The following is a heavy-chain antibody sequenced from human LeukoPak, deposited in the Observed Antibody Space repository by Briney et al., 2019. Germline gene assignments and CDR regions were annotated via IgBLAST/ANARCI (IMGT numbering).Heavy chain of an antibody. Sequence: GGSLRLSCAASGFTFSSYWMSWVRQAPGKGLEWVANIKQDGSEKYYVDSVKGRFTISRDNAKNSLYLQMNSLRAEDTAVYYCARDSGGYDFWSGYFNWFDPWGQGTLVTVSS. CDR3: ARDSGGYDFWSGYFNWFDP. CDR1: GFTFSSYW. CDR2: IKQDGSEK. D-gene: IGHD3-3*01. V-gene: IGHV3-7*01. J-gene: IGHJ5*02.